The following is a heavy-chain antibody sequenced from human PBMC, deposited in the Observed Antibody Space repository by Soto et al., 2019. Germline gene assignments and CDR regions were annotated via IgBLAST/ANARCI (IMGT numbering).Heavy chain of an antibody. J-gene: IGHJ4*02. CDR1: GGSISSYY. D-gene: IGHD6-13*01. Sequence: ASETLSLTCTVSGGSISSYYWSWIRQPPGKGLEWIGYIYYSGSTDYEPSLKGRVTISVDTSKNQFSLRLSSVTAADTAVYYCARGAVEQQLFFDYWGQGTLVTVSS. CDR3: ARGAVEQQLFFDY. CDR2: IYYSGST. V-gene: IGHV4-59*01.